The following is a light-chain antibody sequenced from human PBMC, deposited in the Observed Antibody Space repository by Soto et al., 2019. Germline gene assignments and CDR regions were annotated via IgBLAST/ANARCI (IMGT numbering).Light chain of an antibody. CDR1: QSISSW. V-gene: IGKV1-5*03. CDR2: KAS. Sequence: DIQMTQSPSTLSASVGDRVTITCRASQSISSWLAWYQQKPGKAPKLLIYKASSLESGFPSRFSGSGSGTEFTLTISILQPDDFATYYCQQYNSYSYTFGQGTKLEIK. CDR3: QQYNSYSYT. J-gene: IGKJ2*01.